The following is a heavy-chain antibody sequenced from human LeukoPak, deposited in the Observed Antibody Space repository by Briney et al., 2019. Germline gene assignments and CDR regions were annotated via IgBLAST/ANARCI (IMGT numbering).Heavy chain of an antibody. J-gene: IGHJ4*02. CDR1: GFTFSNAW. CDR2: IKSKTDGGTT. V-gene: IGHV3-15*01. CDR3: TTSNYYDSSGYYHHGGY. D-gene: IGHD3-22*01. Sequence: SGGSLRLSCAASGFTFSNAWMSWVRQAPGKGLEWVGRIKSKTDGGTTDYAAPVKGRFTISRDDSKNTLYLQMNSLKTEDTAVYYCTTSNYYDSSGYYHHGGYWGQGTLVTVSS.